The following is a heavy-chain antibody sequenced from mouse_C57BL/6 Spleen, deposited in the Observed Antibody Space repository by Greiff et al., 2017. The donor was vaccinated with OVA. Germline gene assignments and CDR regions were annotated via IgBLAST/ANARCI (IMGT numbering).Heavy chain of an antibody. CDR1: GYTFTSYW. CDR2: IDPSDSET. D-gene: IGHD1-1*01. Sequence: QVQLQQPGAELVRPGSSVKLSCKASGYTFTSYWMHWVKQRPIQGLEWIGNIDPSDSETHYNQKFKDKATLTVDKSSSPAYMQLSSLTSEDSAVYYCATSSYYGSSYDVWGTGTTVTVSS. CDR3: ATSSYYGSSYDV. V-gene: IGHV1-52*01. J-gene: IGHJ1*03.